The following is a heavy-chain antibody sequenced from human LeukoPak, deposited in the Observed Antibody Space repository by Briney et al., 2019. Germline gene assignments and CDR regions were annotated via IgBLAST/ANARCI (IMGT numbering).Heavy chain of an antibody. Sequence: GGSLRLSCTASGFILADYSMSWVRQAPGKGLEWVGFGYGGTREYAAAVKGRFSISRDDSKSIAYLQMNSLKTEDTAVYYCISWISRDGLKAWGQGTMVTVSS. V-gene: IGHV3-49*04. CDR1: GFILADYS. CDR2: GYGGTR. CDR3: ISWISRDGLKA. J-gene: IGHJ3*01. D-gene: IGHD2-2*03.